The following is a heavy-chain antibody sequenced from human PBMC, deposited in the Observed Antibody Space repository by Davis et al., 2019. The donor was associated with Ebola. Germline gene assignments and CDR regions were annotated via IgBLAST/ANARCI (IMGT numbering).Heavy chain of an antibody. CDR2: IKHDGSEK. Sequence: GESLKISCAASGVTFSDYAMSWVRQAPGKGLEWVANIKHDGSEKYYVDSVKGRFTISRDNAKNSLFLQMDNLRVEDTAVYYCAKDVILTGARQYGMDVWGKGTTVTVSS. D-gene: IGHD3-9*01. CDR1: GVTFSDYA. J-gene: IGHJ6*04. CDR3: AKDVILTGARQYGMDV. V-gene: IGHV3-7*03.